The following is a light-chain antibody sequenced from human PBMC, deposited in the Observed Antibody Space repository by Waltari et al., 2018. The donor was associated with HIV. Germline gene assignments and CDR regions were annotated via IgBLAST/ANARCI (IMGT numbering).Light chain of an antibody. CDR3: SSYTSITLI. Sequence: QSALTQPASVSGSPGQSITISSTGSGSDIGGYNYVSWYQHYPGKAPKLIIYDVSGRPSVVSNRFSGSKSGNTASLTISGLRAEDEADYYCSSYTSITLIFGGGTKLTVL. CDR2: DVS. V-gene: IGLV2-14*03. J-gene: IGLJ2*01. CDR1: GSDIGGYNY.